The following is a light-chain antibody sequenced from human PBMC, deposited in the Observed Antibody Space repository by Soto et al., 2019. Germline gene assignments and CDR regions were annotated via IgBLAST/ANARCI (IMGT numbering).Light chain of an antibody. CDR3: RTFADSYTYLA. CDR1: SSDVGGYNY. CDR2: DVT. J-gene: IGLJ2*01. Sequence: QSALTQPRSVSGSPGQSVTISCTGTSSDVGGYNYVSWYQQYPGKAPKLLIYDVTERPSGVPDRFSGSKSGSTASLTISGLQAEDEADYYCRTFADSYTYLAVGGGTKVTVL. V-gene: IGLV2-11*01.